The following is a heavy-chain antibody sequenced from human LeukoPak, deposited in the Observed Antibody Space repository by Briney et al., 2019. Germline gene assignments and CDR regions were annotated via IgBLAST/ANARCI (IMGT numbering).Heavy chain of an antibody. D-gene: IGHD1-26*01. CDR1: GFTFSSYW. CDR2: INSDGSST. V-gene: IGHV3-74*01. J-gene: IGHJ4*02. Sequence: TGGSLRLSCAASGFTFSSYWMHWVRQAPGKGLVWVSRINSDGSSTSYADSVKGRLTISRDNAKNTLYLQMNSLRAEDTAVYYCARTWELLPDFDYWGQGTLVTVSS. CDR3: ARTWELLPDFDY.